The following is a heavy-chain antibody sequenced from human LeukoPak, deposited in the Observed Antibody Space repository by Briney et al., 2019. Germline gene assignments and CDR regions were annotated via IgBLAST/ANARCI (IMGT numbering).Heavy chain of an antibody. Sequence: GGSLRLSCAASRFTFSSYVMHWVRQAPGKGLEWVAVISYDGSNKYYADSVKGRFTISRDNSKNTLYLQMNSLRAEDTAVYYCARSYYYDSSHTVDYWGQGTLVTVSS. V-gene: IGHV3-30-3*01. D-gene: IGHD3-22*01. J-gene: IGHJ4*02. CDR3: ARSYYYDSSHTVDY. CDR2: ISYDGSNK. CDR1: RFTFSSYV.